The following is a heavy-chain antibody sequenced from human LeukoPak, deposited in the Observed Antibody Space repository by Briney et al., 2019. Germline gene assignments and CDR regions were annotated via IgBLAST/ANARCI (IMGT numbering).Heavy chain of an antibody. CDR3: ARDFGFERGSYGFDP. J-gene: IGHJ5*02. CDR2: IKQDGSES. V-gene: IGHV3-7*01. D-gene: IGHD3-9*01. Sequence: PGGSLRLSCAASGFTFSSYWMSWVRQAPGKGPEWVANIKQDGSESHYVDSVKGRFTISRDNAKNSVSLQMNSLRAEDTAVYYCARDFGFERGSYGFDPWGQGTLVTVSS. CDR1: GFTFSSYW.